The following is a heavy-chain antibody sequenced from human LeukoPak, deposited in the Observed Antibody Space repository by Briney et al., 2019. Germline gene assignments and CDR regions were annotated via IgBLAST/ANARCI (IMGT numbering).Heavy chain of an antibody. Sequence: ASVKVSCKASGYTFTSYGISWVRQAPGQGLEWMGWISAYNGNTNYAQKLQGRVTMTTDTYTSTAYMELRSLRSDDTAVYYCARAETYYDSSGYAAWGQGTLVTVSS. J-gene: IGHJ5*02. V-gene: IGHV1-18*01. D-gene: IGHD3-22*01. CDR2: ISAYNGNT. CDR1: GYTFTSYG. CDR3: ARAETYYDSSGYAA.